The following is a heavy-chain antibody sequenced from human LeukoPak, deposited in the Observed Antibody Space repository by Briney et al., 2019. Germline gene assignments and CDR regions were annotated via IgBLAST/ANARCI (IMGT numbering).Heavy chain of an antibody. J-gene: IGHJ4*02. Sequence: GRSLRLSCAASGFTFDDYAMHWVRHAPGEGLEGVSGISWDSGSIGYADSVKRRFTISRDNAKNSLYLQMNSLRAEDTALYYCAKDIRGYYDSSGYYDYWGQGTLVTVSS. V-gene: IGHV3-9*01. D-gene: IGHD3-22*01. CDR2: ISWDSGSI. CDR3: AKDIRGYYDSSGYYDY. CDR1: GFTFDDYA.